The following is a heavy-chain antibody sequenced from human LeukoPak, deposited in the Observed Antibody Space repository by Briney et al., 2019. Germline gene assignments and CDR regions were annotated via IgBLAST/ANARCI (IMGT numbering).Heavy chain of an antibody. J-gene: IGHJ4*02. Sequence: SETLSLTCTVSGGSISSYYWSWIRQPPGKGLEWIGYIYYSGSTNYNPSLKSRVTISVDTSKNQFSLKLSSVTAADTAVYYCAGVITADYYDSSGYYWAADYWGQGTLVTVSS. V-gene: IGHV4-59*12. CDR3: AGVITADYYDSSGYYWAADY. D-gene: IGHD3-22*01. CDR2: IYYSGST. CDR1: GGSISSYY.